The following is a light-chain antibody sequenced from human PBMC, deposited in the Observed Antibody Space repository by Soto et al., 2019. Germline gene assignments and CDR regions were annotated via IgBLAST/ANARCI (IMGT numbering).Light chain of an antibody. J-gene: IGKJ5*01. CDR1: QSLLHSNGYNY. V-gene: IGKV2-28*01. CDR2: LGS. CDR3: MQALQTPLIT. Sequence: DIVMTQSPLSLPVTPGEPASISCRSSQSLLHSNGYNYLDWYLQKPGQSPQLLIYLGSNRASGVPDRFSGSGSGTDFTLKISRVEADDVGVYYCMQALQTPLITFGQGTRLEIK.